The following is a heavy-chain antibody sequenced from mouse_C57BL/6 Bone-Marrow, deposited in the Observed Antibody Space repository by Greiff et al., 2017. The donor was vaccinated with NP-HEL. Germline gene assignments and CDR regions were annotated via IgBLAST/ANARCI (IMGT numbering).Heavy chain of an antibody. CDR3: AREGYYGSSNYYAMDY. V-gene: IGHV1-18*01. Sequence: SGPELVKPGASVKIPCKASGYTFTDYNMDWVKQSHGKSLEWIGDINPNNGGTIYNQKFKGKATLTVDKSSSTAYMELRSLTSEDTAVYYCAREGYYGSSNYYAMDYWGQGTSVTVSS. CDR2: INPNNGGT. D-gene: IGHD1-1*01. CDR1: GYTFTDYN. J-gene: IGHJ4*01.